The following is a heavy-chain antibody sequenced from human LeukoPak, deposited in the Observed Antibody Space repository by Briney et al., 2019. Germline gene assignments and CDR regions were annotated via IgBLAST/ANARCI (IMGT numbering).Heavy chain of an antibody. CDR3: AKTPTTYCGGDCYRGDAFDI. CDR2: IKQDGSEK. CDR1: GFTFSSYW. Sequence: GGSLRLSCAASGFTFSSYWMSWVRQAPGKGLEWVANIKQDGSEKYYVDSVKGRFTISRDNAKNSLYLQMNSLRAEDTAVYYCAKTPTTYCGGDCYRGDAFDIWGQGTMVTVSS. V-gene: IGHV3-7*01. J-gene: IGHJ3*02. D-gene: IGHD2-21*02.